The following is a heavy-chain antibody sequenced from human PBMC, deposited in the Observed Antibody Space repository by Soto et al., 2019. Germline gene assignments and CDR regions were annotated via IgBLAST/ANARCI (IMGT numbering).Heavy chain of an antibody. Sequence: ASVKVSCKASGGTFSSYAISWVRQAPGQGLEWMGGIIPIFGTANYAQKFQGRVTITADKSTSTAYMELSSLRSEDTAVYYCARSYYDSSGYSRNYYYYGMDVWGQGTTVT. CDR3: ARSYYDSSGYSRNYYYYGMDV. CDR2: IIPIFGTA. CDR1: GGTFSSYA. V-gene: IGHV1-69*06. J-gene: IGHJ6*02. D-gene: IGHD3-22*01.